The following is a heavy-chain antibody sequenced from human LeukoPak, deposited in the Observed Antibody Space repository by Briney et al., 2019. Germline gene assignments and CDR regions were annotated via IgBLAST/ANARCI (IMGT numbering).Heavy chain of an antibody. CDR2: SSSSSNTV. Sequence: GGSLRFSCAASGFTFSSFEMNWVGKAPGKGWKGGSYSSSSSNTVYYADSVKGRFTISRDNAKNSLYLQMNSLRAEDTALYCCAIDGGCSCGRCYPFVYWGQGTLVTVSS. CDR3: AIDGGCSCGRCYPFVY. J-gene: IGHJ4*02. V-gene: IGHV3-48*03. CDR1: GFTFSSFE. D-gene: IGHD2-15*01.